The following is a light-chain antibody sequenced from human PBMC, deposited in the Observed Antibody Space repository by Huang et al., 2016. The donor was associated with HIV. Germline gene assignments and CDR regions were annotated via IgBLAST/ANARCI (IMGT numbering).Light chain of an antibody. CDR2: GAS. J-gene: IGKJ2*01. CDR1: QGVGSN. Sequence: EIMMTQSPATLYVSPGERATLSCRASQGVGSNLAWYHQKLGQAPRLLIYGASARAAGLPARFSGSGAGKEFTLTISSLQSGDFAVYYCQQYNTRPYTFGQGT. V-gene: IGKV3-15*01. CDR3: QQYNTRPYT.